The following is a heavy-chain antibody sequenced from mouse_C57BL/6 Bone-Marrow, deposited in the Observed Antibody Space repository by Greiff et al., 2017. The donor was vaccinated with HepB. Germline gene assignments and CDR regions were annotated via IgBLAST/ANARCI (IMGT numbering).Heavy chain of an antibody. J-gene: IGHJ1*03. CDR1: GYTFTTYP. D-gene: IGHD2-4*01. CDR3: ARQGGSIYYDYDGYFDV. CDR2: FHPYNDDT. V-gene: IGHV1-47*01. Sequence: QVQLQQSGAELVKPGASVKMSCKASGYTFTTYPIEWMKQNHGKSLEWIGNFHPYNDDTKYNEKFKGKATLTVEKSSSTVYLELGRLTSDDSAVYYCARQGGSIYYDYDGYFDVWGTGTTVTVSS.